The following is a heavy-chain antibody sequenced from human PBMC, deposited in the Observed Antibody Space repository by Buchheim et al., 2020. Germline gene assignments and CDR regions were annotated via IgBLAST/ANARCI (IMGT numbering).Heavy chain of an antibody. J-gene: IGHJ1*01. D-gene: IGHD3-22*01. CDR2: IYYSGST. V-gene: IGHV4-34*01. CDR1: GGSFSGYY. CDR3: ASTNYYDSSGYQTIEYFQH. Sequence: QVQLQQWGAGLLKPSETLSLTCAVYGGSFSGYYWSWIRQHPGKGLEWIGYIYYSGSTYYNPSLKSRVTISVDTSKNQFSLKLSSVTAADTAVYYCASTNYYDSSGYQTIEYFQHWGQGTL.